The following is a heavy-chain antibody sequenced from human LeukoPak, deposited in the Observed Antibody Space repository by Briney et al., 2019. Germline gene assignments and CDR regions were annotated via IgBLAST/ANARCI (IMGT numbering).Heavy chain of an antibody. D-gene: IGHD3-22*01. Sequence: QTGGSLRLSCAASGFTFSTYAMSWVRQAPGKGLEWVSTISESGSHTYYADSVKGRFTISRDNSKNTLSLQMNSLRAEDTATYFCAKDTPNSATSGYHIDCWGQGSLVTVSS. J-gene: IGHJ4*02. V-gene: IGHV3-23*01. CDR1: GFTFSTYA. CDR2: ISESGSHT. CDR3: AKDTPNSATSGYHIDC.